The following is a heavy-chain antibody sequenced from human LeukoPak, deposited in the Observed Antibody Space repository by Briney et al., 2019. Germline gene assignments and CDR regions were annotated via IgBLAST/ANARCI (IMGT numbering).Heavy chain of an antibody. CDR2: FDPEDGET. Sequence: GASVTVSCKVSGYTLTELSMHWVRQAPGKGLEWMGGFDPEDGETIYAQKFQGRVTMTEDTSTDTAYMELSSLRSEDTAVYYCATPTPDPRGWGYYYYGMDVWGQGTTVTVSS. D-gene: IGHD6-19*01. J-gene: IGHJ6*02. CDR1: GYTLTELS. V-gene: IGHV1-24*01. CDR3: ATPTPDPRGWGYYYYGMDV.